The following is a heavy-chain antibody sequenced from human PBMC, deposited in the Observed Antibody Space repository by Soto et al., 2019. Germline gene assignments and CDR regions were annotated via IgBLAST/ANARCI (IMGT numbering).Heavy chain of an antibody. CDR2: IYYSGST. V-gene: IGHV4-39*01. CDR1: GGSISSSSYY. J-gene: IGHJ3*02. D-gene: IGHD3-16*01. Sequence: SETLSLTCTVSGGSISSSSYYWGWIRQPPGKGLEWIGSIYYSGSTYYNPSLKSRVTISVDTSKNQFSLKLSSVTAADTAVYYCARFPISFGGVRAFDIWGQGTMVTVSS. CDR3: ARFPISFGGVRAFDI.